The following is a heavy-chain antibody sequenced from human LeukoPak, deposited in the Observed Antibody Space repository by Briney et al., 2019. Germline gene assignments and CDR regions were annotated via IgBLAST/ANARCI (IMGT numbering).Heavy chain of an antibody. V-gene: IGHV3-23*01. CDR1: GFTFSSYA. CDR3: AKIVSIVVVITYYFDY. J-gene: IGHJ4*02. D-gene: IGHD3-22*01. CDR2: ISGSGGST. Sequence: GGSLRLSCAASGFTFSSYAMSWVRQAPGKGLEWVSAISGSGGSTYYADSVEGRFTISRDNSKNTLYLQMNSLRAEDTAVYYCAKIVSIVVVITYYFDYWGQGTLVTVSS.